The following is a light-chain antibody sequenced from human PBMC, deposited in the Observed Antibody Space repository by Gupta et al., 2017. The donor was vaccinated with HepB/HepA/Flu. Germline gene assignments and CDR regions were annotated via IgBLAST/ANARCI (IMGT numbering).Light chain of an antibody. CDR1: QDVGNS. CDR3: QQDKHSPLT. CDR2: TTS. Sequence: DFQMTTPPSSLSSSVGDRGTSTCRVNQDVGNSLDWFQQKPGKAPKSLIYTTSGLETGAPAKFSGSGSGTDFTLTISSLEPEDVATYYCQQDKHSPLTFGGGTKVETK. J-gene: IGKJ4*01. V-gene: IGKV1-16*02.